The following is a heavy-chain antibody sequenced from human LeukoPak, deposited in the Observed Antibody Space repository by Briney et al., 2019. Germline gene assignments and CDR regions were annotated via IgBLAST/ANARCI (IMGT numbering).Heavy chain of an antibody. D-gene: IGHD3-9*01. J-gene: IGHJ4*02. CDR3: AKPPCGHCLTYYFDS. Sequence: TGGSLRLSCAASGITFSTSGMHWVRQAPGKGLEWVAAISHDGGNEDYADSVKGRFTISRDNSKNTLYLQVNSLRAEDTAVYYCAKPPCGHCLTYYFDSWGQGTLVTVSS. CDR2: ISHDGGNE. V-gene: IGHV3-30*18. CDR1: GITFSTSG.